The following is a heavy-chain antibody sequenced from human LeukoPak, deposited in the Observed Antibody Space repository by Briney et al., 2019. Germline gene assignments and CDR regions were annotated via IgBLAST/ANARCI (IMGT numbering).Heavy chain of an antibody. Sequence: SETLSLTCTVSGGFISSSGDYWGWIRQPPGKGLEWIGSIYHSGSTFYNPSLESRVTISVDTSKNEFSLNLKSVTAADTAVYYCARQKLGSLSVAGWFFQLWGQGTLVTVSS. CDR1: GGFISSSGDY. D-gene: IGHD6-19*01. CDR3: ARQKLGSLSVAGWFFQL. V-gene: IGHV4-39*07. CDR2: IYHSGST. J-gene: IGHJ1*01.